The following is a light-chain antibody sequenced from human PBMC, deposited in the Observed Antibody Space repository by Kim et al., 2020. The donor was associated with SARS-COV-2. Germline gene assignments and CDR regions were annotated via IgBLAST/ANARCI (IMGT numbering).Light chain of an antibody. CDR1: NIGSKS. V-gene: IGLV3-21*01. CDR3: QVWDTNTDHHV. J-gene: IGLJ1*01. Sequence: SYELTQPPSVSVAPGETARITCGGTNIGSKSVHWYQQRPGRAPVLVIYYDRDRPSWIPERFSGSNSGNTATLTISGVEAGDEADYYCQVWDTNTDHHVFGSGTKVTVL. CDR2: YDR.